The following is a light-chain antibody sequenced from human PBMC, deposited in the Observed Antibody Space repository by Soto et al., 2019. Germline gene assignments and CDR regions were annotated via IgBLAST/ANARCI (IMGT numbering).Light chain of an antibody. Sequence: DIVMTQSPDSLAVSLSERATINCKSSQSVLYSANNKNYLAWYQQKPGQPPKVLIYWASTRESGVPDRFSGSVSGTVFTLTISTLQAEDVAIHYFERDCLSPLTFGGGTTLDI. J-gene: IGKJ4*01. CDR1: QSVLYSANNKNY. V-gene: IGKV4-1*01. CDR2: WAS. CDR3: ERDCLSPLT.